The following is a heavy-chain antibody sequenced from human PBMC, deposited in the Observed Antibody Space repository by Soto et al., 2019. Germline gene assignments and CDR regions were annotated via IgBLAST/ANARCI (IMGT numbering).Heavy chain of an antibody. CDR2: ITPIYPTT. J-gene: IGHJ4*02. D-gene: IGHD5-18*01. V-gene: IGHV1-69*13. Sequence: SVKVSCKACGGTFYTYTFSEVRQAPGQGLEWMGSITPIYPTTNYAEKFQGRLTVTADGSTNTAYMELNSLTSEDTAVYYCARIPRYSFPTSDDLDSWGQGTLVTVSS. CDR1: GGTFYTYT. CDR3: ARIPRYSFPTSDDLDS.